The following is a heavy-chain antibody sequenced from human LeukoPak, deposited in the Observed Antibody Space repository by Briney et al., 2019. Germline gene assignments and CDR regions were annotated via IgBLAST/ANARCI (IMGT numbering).Heavy chain of an antibody. CDR1: GGSFSGYY. CDR2: INHSGST. V-gene: IGHV4-34*01. Sequence: PSETLSLTCAVYGGSFSGYYWSWIRQPPGKGLEWIGEINHSGSTNYNPSLKSRVTISVDTSKNQFSLKLSSVTAADTAVYYCARVRVVYNYGSYYYYGMDVWGQGTTVTVSS. J-gene: IGHJ6*02. D-gene: IGHD5-18*01. CDR3: ARVRVVYNYGSYYYYGMDV.